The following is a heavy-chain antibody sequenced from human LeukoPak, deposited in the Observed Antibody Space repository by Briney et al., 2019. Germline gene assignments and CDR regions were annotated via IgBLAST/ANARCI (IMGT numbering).Heavy chain of an antibody. CDR1: GGTFSSYA. CDR2: IIPVFGTT. Sequence: SVKVSCRASGGTFSSYALSWVRQAPGQGLEWMGRIIPVFGTTTYAQKFQGRVTITADESTTTAYMELRRLTSEDTAMYYCARGLGTRWFFDYWGQGTLVTVSS. J-gene: IGHJ4*02. V-gene: IGHV1-69*13. CDR3: ARGLGTRWFFDY. D-gene: IGHD1-1*01.